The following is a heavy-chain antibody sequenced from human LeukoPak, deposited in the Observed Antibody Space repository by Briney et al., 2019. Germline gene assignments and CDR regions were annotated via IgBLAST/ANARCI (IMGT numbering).Heavy chain of an antibody. Sequence: ASVKVSCKASGYTFTSYGISWVRQAPGQGLEWMGWISAYNGNTDYAQKLQGRVTMTTDTSTSTAYMEMRSLRSDDTAVYYCARLTRIYYYDSSGYYGGSWFDPWGQGTLVTVSP. CDR3: ARLTRIYYYDSSGYYGGSWFDP. J-gene: IGHJ5*02. V-gene: IGHV1-18*01. CDR1: GYTFTSYG. CDR2: ISAYNGNT. D-gene: IGHD3-22*01.